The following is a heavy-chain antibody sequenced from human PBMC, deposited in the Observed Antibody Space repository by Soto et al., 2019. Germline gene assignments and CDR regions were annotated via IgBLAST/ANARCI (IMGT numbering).Heavy chain of an antibody. CDR3: ARSQGSSTSLEIYYYYYYGMDV. J-gene: IGHJ6*02. CDR1: GGTFSSYA. D-gene: IGHD2-2*01. V-gene: IGHV1-69*01. Sequence: QVQLVQSGAEVKKPGSSVKVSCKASGGTFSSYAISWVRQAPGQGLEWMGGSIPISDTTNYAQKFQGRVTITADESTSTAYMELSSLRSEDTAVYYCARSQGSSTSLEIYYYYYYGMDVWGQGTTVNVSS. CDR2: SIPISDTT.